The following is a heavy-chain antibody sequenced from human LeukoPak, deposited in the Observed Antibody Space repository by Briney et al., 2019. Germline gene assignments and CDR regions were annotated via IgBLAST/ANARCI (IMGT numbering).Heavy chain of an antibody. CDR2: IHAGNGNT. Sequence: ASVKVSCKASGYTFTSYAMHWVRQAPGQRLEWMGCIHAGNGNTKYSQKFQGRVTITRDTSASTAYMELSSLRSEDTAVYYCARDGRPEGYYYDSNDAFDIWGQGTMVTVSS. J-gene: IGHJ3*02. D-gene: IGHD3-22*01. V-gene: IGHV1-3*01. CDR1: GYTFTSYA. CDR3: ARDGRPEGYYYDSNDAFDI.